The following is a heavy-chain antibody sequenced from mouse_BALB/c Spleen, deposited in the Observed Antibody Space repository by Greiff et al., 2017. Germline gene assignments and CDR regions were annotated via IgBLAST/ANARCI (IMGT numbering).Heavy chain of an antibody. Sequence: EVMLVESGGGLVQPGGSLRLSCATSGFTFTDYYMSWVRQPPGKALEWLGFIRNKANGYTTEYSASVKGRFTISRDNSQSILYLQMNTLRAEDSATYYCAREGYCYYFDYWGQGTTLTVSS. V-gene: IGHV7-3*02. CDR3: AREGYCYYFDY. J-gene: IGHJ2*01. CDR2: IRNKANGYTT. D-gene: IGHD3-2*02. CDR1: GFTFTDYY.